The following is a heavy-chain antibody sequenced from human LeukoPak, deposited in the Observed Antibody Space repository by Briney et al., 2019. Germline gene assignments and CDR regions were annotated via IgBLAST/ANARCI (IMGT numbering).Heavy chain of an antibody. CDR1: GFTFSDYY. Sequence: PGGSLRLSCSASGFTFSDYYMSWIRQAPGKGLEWVSYISSSGSTIYYADPVKGRFTIFRDNATSHLYLQMNSLRAEATAVYYCASGQVLFPQVGATTVLDYWGQGTLVTVSS. CDR2: ISSSGSTI. D-gene: IGHD1-26*01. V-gene: IGHV3-11*01. CDR3: ASGQVLFPQVGATTVLDY. J-gene: IGHJ4*02.